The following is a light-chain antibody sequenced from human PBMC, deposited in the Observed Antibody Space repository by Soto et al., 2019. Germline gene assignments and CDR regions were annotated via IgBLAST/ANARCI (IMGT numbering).Light chain of an antibody. CDR2: GAS. CDR1: QSVSSN. Sequence: EIVMTPSPATLSVSPGERATLSCRASQSVSSNLAWYQQKPGQAPRLLIYGASTRATGIPARFSGSGSGTEFTLTISSLQSEDFAVYYCQQYNNRPPLTFGGGTKVEIK. CDR3: QQYNNRPPLT. V-gene: IGKV3-15*01. J-gene: IGKJ4*01.